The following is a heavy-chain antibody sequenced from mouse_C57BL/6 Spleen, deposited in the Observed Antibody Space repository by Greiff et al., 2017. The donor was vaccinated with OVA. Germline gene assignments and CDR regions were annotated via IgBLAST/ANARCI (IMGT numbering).Heavy chain of an antibody. CDR1: GYTFTSYW. CDR2: IDPSDSYT. CDR3: ARGNSFDY. J-gene: IGHJ2*01. Sequence: VQLQQPGAELVRPGTSVKLSCKASGYTFTSYWMHWVKQRPGQGLEWIGVIDPSDSYTNYNQKFKGKATLTVDTSSSTAYMQLSSLTSEDSEVYYCARGNSFDYWGQGTTLTVSS. V-gene: IGHV1-59*01.